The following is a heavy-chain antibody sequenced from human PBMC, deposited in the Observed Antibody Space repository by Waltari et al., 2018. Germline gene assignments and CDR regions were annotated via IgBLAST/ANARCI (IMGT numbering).Heavy chain of an antibody. J-gene: IGHJ4*02. CDR3: ARYVMIKE. Sequence: HWVRQAPGKWLVWGERSMRDGSTTNCADSVKVRFTSSRGNAKNTLYLQMNSLRAEGTAVYYCARYVMIKEWGQGTLVTVSS. D-gene: IGHD3-16*01. V-gene: IGHV3-74*01. CDR2: SMRDGSTT.